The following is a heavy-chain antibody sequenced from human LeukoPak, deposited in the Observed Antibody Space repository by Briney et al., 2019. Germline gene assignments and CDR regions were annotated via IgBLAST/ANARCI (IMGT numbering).Heavy chain of an antibody. D-gene: IGHD5-18*01. Sequence: ASVKVSCKASGYTFTSYGISWVRQAPGQGLEWMGGIIPIFGTANYAQKFQGRVTITADKSTSTAYMELSSLRSEDTAVYYCARGGYSYGYGCYYYYMDVWGKGTTVTVSS. V-gene: IGHV1-69*06. CDR1: GYTFTSYG. J-gene: IGHJ6*03. CDR3: ARGGYSYGYGCYYYYMDV. CDR2: IIPIFGTA.